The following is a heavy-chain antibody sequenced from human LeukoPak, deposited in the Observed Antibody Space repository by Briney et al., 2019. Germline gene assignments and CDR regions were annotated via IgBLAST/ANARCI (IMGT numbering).Heavy chain of an antibody. CDR3: AGAAYDCSSPDY. J-gene: IGHJ4*01. CDR1: GGSISSYY. D-gene: IGHD3-22*01. Sequence: KPSETLSLTCTVSGGSISSYYLSWLRQPPGKGLEWIGYIYYSGSTNYNPSLKSRVTISVDTSKNQFSLKLSSVTAADTAVYYCAGAAYDCSSPDYWGHGTLVTVSS. V-gene: IGHV4-59*01. CDR2: IYYSGST.